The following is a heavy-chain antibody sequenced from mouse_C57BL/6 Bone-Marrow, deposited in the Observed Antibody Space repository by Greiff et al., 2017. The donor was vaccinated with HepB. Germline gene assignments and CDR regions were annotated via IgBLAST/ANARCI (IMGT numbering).Heavy chain of an antibody. J-gene: IGHJ3*01. CDR3: ARRDDYDGFAY. CDR1: GFSLTSYG. V-gene: IGHV2-2*01. Sequence: VKLMESGPGLVQPSQSLSITCTVSGFSLTSYGVHWVRQSPGKGLEWLGVIWSGGSTDYNAAFISRLSISKDNSKSQVFFKMNSLQADDTAIYYCARRDDYDGFAYWGQGTLVTVSA. D-gene: IGHD2-4*01. CDR2: IWSGGST.